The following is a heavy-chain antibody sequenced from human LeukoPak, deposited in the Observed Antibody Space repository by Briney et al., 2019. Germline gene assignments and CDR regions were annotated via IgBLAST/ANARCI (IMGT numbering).Heavy chain of an antibody. CDR1: GVSISSHY. D-gene: IGHD2-15*01. CDR2: IYYSETT. Sequence: SETLSRTCTGSGVSISSHYWSWIRQPPGKGLEWIVYIYYSETTNYNPSLKSRVTMSLDTSKNQFSLKLTSVTAADTAVYYCARELEDCSGGSCYSGWLDPWGQGTRVTVSS. V-gene: IGHV4-59*11. CDR3: ARELEDCSGGSCYSGWLDP. J-gene: IGHJ5*02.